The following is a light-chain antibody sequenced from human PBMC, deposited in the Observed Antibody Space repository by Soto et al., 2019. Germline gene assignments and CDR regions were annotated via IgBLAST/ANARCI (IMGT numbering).Light chain of an antibody. CDR1: TGAVTSGHY. CDR2: NTD. J-gene: IGLJ7*01. V-gene: IGLV7-46*01. CDR3: LLTYRGPHAV. Sequence: QAVVTQEPSLTVSPGGTVTLTCGSSTGAVTSGHYAYWLQQKPGQAPTTLIYNTDSKHAWTPARFSGSLIGGKAALTLSGAQPEDEADYYCLLTYRGPHAVFGRGTQLTVL.